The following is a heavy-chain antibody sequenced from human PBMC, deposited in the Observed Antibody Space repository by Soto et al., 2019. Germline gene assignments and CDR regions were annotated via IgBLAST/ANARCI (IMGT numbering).Heavy chain of an antibody. Sequence: QVQLQQWGAGLLKPSGTLSLTCAVYGGSFSGYQWSWIRQTPGKGLEWIGEINDSGNINYNPSLKRRVPILLISAKRHISLQIGSLAPAHTAVYYCARVLLLLMGELSRRGGYYYDLAVSGTGTTVTFPS. D-gene: IGHD3-16*02. CDR1: GGSFSGYQ. CDR2: INDSGNI. V-gene: IGHV4-34*01. J-gene: IGHJ6*03. CDR3: ARVLLLLMGELSRRGGYYYDLAV.